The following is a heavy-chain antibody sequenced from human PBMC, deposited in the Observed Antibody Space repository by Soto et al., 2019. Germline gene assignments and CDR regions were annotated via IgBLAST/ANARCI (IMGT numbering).Heavy chain of an antibody. CDR3: AIDGTRYPFDY. J-gene: IGHJ4*02. D-gene: IGHD1-20*01. Sequence: ASVKVSCKASGGTFSSYAISLVRQAPGQRLEWMGWINAGNGNAKYSQKFQGRVTITRDTSASTAYMELSRLRSEDTAVYYCAIDGTRYPFDYWGQGTLVTVSS. CDR2: INAGNGNA. CDR1: GGTFSSYA. V-gene: IGHV1-3*01.